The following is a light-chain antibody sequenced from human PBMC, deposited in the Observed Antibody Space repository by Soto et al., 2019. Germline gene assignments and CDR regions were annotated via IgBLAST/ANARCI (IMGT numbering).Light chain of an antibody. CDR3: QQFGTSSLVT. V-gene: IGKV3-20*01. CDR1: QSVRNY. J-gene: IGKJ3*01. CDR2: GAI. Sequence: EIVMTQSPATLSVSPGERATLSCRASQSVRNYLAWYQQKPGQPPRLLIYGAINRASGIPDRFSGSGSGTDFILTISRVEPEDFAVYYCQQFGTSSLVTFGPGTKVDIK.